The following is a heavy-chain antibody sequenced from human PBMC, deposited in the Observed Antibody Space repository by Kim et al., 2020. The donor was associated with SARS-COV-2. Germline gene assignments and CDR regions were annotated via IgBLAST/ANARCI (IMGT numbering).Heavy chain of an antibody. CDR1: GFTFSIYS. J-gene: IGHJ4*02. V-gene: IGHV3-30-3*01. CDR3: TRDDSSGYPNF. Sequence: GGSLRLSCAASGFTFSIYSMHWVRQAPGKGLVWVTGISFDGSKEYYEDSVKGRVSISRDNSENKVYLQMNSLTVEDTAVYYGTRDDSSGYPNFWGQGTL. D-gene: IGHD3-22*01. CDR2: ISFDGSKE.